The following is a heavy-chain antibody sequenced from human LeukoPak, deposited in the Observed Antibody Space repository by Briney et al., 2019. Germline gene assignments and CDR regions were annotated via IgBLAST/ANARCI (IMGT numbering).Heavy chain of an antibody. V-gene: IGHV3-23*01. CDR3: AKDRAALWFGESDSNNWFDP. J-gene: IGHJ5*02. Sequence: GGSLRLSCAASGFTFSSYAMSWVRQAPGKGLEWVSAISGSGGSTYYADSVKGRFTISRDNSKNTLYLQMNSLRAEDTAVYYCAKDRAALWFGESDSNNWFDPWGQGTLVTVSS. D-gene: IGHD3-10*01. CDR2: ISGSGGST. CDR1: GFTFSSYA.